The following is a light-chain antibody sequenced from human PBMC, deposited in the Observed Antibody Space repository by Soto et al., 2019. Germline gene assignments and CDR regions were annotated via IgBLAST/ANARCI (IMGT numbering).Light chain of an antibody. J-gene: IGKJ1*01. Sequence: DIQMTQSPSSLSASVGDRVTITCRASQSISSYLNWYQQKPGKAPKLLIYAASSLQSGVPSRFSGSGSGTDFTLTISSLQPEDFATYYCQQSYSTPGTFGQGPKVELK. CDR2: AAS. CDR3: QQSYSTPGT. CDR1: QSISSY. V-gene: IGKV1-39*01.